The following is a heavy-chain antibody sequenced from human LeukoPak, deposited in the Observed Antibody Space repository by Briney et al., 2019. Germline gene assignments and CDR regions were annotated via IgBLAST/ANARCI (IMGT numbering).Heavy chain of an antibody. CDR1: GYTFTSYD. CDR2: MNPNSGNT. J-gene: IGHJ6*03. D-gene: IGHD6-13*01. CDR3: ARVEVGDIAAAGNHYYMDV. Sequence: ASVKVSCKASGYTFTSYDINWVRQATGQGLEWMGWMNPNSGNTGYAQKFQGRVTMTRNTSISTAYMELSSLRSEDTAVYYCARVEVGDIAAAGNHYYMDVWGKGTTVTVSS. V-gene: IGHV1-8*01.